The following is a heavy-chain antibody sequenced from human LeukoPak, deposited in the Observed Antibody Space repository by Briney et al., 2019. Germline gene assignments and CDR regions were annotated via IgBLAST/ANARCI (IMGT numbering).Heavy chain of an antibody. CDR1: GYTFTSYD. Sequence: ASVKVSCKASGYTFTSYDVNWVRQATGQGPEWMGWMNGNTGNTGYAQKFQGRVTMTRDTSISTAYMELSSLSSADTAIYYCARGNSYGSPYAMDVWGQGTTVTVSS. CDR3: ARGNSYGSPYAMDV. CDR2: MNGNTGNT. V-gene: IGHV1-8*01. J-gene: IGHJ6*02. D-gene: IGHD5-18*01.